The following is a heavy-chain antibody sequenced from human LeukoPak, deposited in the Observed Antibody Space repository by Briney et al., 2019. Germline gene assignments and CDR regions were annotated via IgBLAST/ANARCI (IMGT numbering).Heavy chain of an antibody. Sequence: ASVKVSCKASGYTFTSCGISWVRQAPGQGLEWMGWISAYNGNTNYAQKLQGRVTMTTDTSTSTAYMELRSLRSDDTAVYYCARAAGVPAAVAYYYYGMDVWGQGTTVTVSS. D-gene: IGHD2-2*01. CDR1: GYTFTSCG. CDR2: ISAYNGNT. CDR3: ARAAGVPAAVAYYYYGMDV. J-gene: IGHJ6*02. V-gene: IGHV1-18*01.